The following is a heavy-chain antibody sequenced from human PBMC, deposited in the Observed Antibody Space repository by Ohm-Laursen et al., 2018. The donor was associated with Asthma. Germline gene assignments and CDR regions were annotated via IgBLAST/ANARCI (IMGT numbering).Heavy chain of an antibody. V-gene: IGHV3-30-3*01. CDR1: GFTFSSYA. D-gene: IGHD3-10*01. J-gene: IGHJ4*02. CDR3: ARVIIRITMVQGPHY. Sequence: SLRLSCAASGFTFSSYAMHWVRQAPGKGLEWVAVISYDGSNKYYADSVKGRFTISRDNSKNTLYLQMNSLRAEDTAVYYCARVIIRITMVQGPHYWGQGTLVTVSS. CDR2: ISYDGSNK.